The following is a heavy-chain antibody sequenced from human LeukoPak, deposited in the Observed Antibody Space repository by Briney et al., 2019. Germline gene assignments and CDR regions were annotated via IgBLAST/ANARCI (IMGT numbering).Heavy chain of an antibody. CDR2: IITIFGTA. CDR1: GATFSSYA. Sequence: SVKLSCKASGATFSSYAISWVRQAPGQGLEWMGGIITIFGTANYAQKFQGRVTITTDESTSTAYMELSSLRSEDTAVYYGATGAYCRSTSCYFNWFDPWGQGTLVTVSS. CDR3: ATGAYCRSTSCYFNWFDP. J-gene: IGHJ5*02. V-gene: IGHV1-69*05. D-gene: IGHD2-2*01.